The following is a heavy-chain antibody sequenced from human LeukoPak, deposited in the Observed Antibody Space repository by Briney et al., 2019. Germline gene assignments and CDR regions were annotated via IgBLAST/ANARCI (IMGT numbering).Heavy chain of an antibody. CDR2: ISTSGGYA. V-gene: IGHV3-11*03. D-gene: IGHD3-22*01. CDR1: GFTFSDYY. J-gene: IGHJ3*02. Sequence: GGSLRLSCAASGFTFSDYYMKWIRQAPGKGVEGVSYISTSGGYASYADSVKGRFTISRDNAKNSLYLQKNGLRADDTAIYYCARGPVTTRAFDIWGQGTMVTVSS. CDR3: ARGPVTTRAFDI.